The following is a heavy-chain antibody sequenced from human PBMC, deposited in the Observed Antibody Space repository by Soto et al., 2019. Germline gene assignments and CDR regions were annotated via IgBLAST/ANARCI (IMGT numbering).Heavy chain of an antibody. V-gene: IGHV6-1*01. CDR2: TYYRSKWYS. Sequence: PSPTRSLACAISGDSVSSNSAAWDWIRQSTARGIEWLGRTYYRSKWYSYYAPSVKSRITIKPNTSKNQFSLQLNSVTPEDTAVYYCARGPSPLDPWGQGILVIVSS. CDR3: ARGPSPLDP. J-gene: IGHJ5*02. CDR1: GDSVSSNSAA.